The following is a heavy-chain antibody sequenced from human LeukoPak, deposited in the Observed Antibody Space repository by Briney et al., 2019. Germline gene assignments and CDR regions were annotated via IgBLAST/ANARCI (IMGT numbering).Heavy chain of an antibody. CDR1: GFTFSSYA. J-gene: IGHJ4*02. CDR2: ISYDGSNK. V-gene: IGHV3-30-3*02. Sequence: GGSLRLSCAASGFTFSSYAMHWVRQAPGKGLEWVAVISYDGSNKYYADSVKGRFTISRDNSKNTLYLQMNSLRAEDTAVYYCAKSPGVYGDSPYFDYWGQGTLVTVSS. CDR3: AKSPGVYGDSPYFDY. D-gene: IGHD4-17*01.